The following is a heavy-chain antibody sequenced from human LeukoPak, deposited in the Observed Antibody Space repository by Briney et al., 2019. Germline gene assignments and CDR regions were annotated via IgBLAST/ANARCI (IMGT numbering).Heavy chain of an antibody. J-gene: IGHJ4*02. V-gene: IGHV3-30*18. CDR3: AKVRLTGTFDY. D-gene: IGHD2-8*02. CDR2: ISYDGSNK. CDR1: GFTFSSYG. Sequence: GGSLRLSCAASGFTFSSYGMHWVRQAPGKGLEWVAVISYDGSNKYYADSVKGRFTISRDNSKNTLYLQMNSLRAEDTAVYYCAKVRLTGTFDYWGQGTLVTVSS.